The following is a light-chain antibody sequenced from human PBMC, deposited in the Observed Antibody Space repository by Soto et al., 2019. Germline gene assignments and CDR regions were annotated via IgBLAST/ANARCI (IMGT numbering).Light chain of an antibody. CDR1: TGAVTSGHR. CDR3: LVIFTGVGEV. CDR2: DTS. Sequence: QAVVTQEPSLTVSPGGTVTLTCGSSTGAVTSGHRPHWFQQKPGQAPRTLIYDTSNKHSWTPARFSGSLLAGKAALTLSGAQPEDEADYYCLVIFTGVGEVFGTGTKVTVL. V-gene: IGLV7-46*01. J-gene: IGLJ1*01.